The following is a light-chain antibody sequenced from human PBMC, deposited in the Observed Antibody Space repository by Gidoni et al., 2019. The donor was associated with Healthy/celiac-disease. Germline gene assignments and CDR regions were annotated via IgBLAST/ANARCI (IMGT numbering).Light chain of an antibody. CDR3: AAWDDSLSAHV. Sequence: QSVLTQPSSASGTPGQRVTTSCSGSSSNIGSNYVYWYQQHPGTAPKLLIYRNNQRPSGVPDRFSGSKSGTSASLAISGLRSEDEADYYCAAWDDSLSAHVFGTGTKVTVL. J-gene: IGLJ1*01. V-gene: IGLV1-47*01. CDR1: SSNIGSNY. CDR2: RNN.